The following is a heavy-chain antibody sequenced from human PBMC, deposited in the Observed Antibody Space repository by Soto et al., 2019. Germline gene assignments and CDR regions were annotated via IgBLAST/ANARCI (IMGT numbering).Heavy chain of an antibody. V-gene: IGHV3-23*01. CDR3: VKDLAASGWFDP. CDR1: GFMFSGYA. J-gene: IGHJ5*02. D-gene: IGHD2-15*01. CDR2: VSNSGTST. Sequence: EVQLLESGGGLAQPGESLTLSCAASGFMFSGYAMSWVRQAPGKGLEWVSAVSNSGTSTSYADSVKGRFTISRDNSKSPLYLQMSSLGAEDTALYYCVKDLAASGWFDPWGQGTLVIVSS.